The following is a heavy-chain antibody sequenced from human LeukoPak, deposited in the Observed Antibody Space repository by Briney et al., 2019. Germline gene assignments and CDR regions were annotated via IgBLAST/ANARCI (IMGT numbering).Heavy chain of an antibody. CDR1: GFTFDDYA. CDR3: ARSMLEMGSNGTY. J-gene: IGHJ4*02. CDR2: ISWNSGSI. V-gene: IGHV3-9*01. Sequence: PGGSLRLSCAASGFTFDDYAMHWVRQAPGKGLEWVSGISWNSGSIGYADSVKGRFTISRDNAKNSLYLQMNSLRAEDTAVYYCARSMLEMGSNGTYWGQGTLVTVSS. D-gene: IGHD5-24*01.